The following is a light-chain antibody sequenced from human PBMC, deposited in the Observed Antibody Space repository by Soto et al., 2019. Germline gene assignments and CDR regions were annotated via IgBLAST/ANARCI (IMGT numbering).Light chain of an antibody. CDR3: QQSYRTPYT. Sequence: DIQMTQSPSPLSASVGDRVTITCRASQLISSYLNWYQQKPGKAPELLIYAASTLQRGVPARFSGSGSGTEFTLSISSLQPEDFANYYCQQSYRTPYTFGQGTKVDIK. CDR2: AAS. V-gene: IGKV1-39*01. J-gene: IGKJ2*01. CDR1: QLISSY.